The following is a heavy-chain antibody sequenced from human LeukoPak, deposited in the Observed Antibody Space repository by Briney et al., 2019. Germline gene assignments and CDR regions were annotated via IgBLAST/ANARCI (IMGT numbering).Heavy chain of an antibody. CDR2: IYHSGST. Sequence: SQTLSLTCAVSGGSISSGGYPWSWIRQPPGKGLEWIGYIYHSGSTYYNPSLKSRVTISVDRSKNQFSLKLSSVTAADTAVYYCARDDCSGGSCYSDYWGQGTLVTVSS. D-gene: IGHD2-15*01. CDR1: GGSISSGGYP. V-gene: IGHV4-30-2*01. J-gene: IGHJ4*02. CDR3: ARDDCSGGSCYSDY.